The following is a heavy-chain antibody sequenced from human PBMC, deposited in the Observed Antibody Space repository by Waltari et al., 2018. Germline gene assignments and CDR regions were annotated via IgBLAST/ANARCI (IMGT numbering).Heavy chain of an antibody. V-gene: IGHV4-34*01. CDR1: GGSCSGYY. J-gene: IGHJ5*02. CDR3: ARGRSIFDP. Sequence: QVQLQQWGAGLLKPSETLSLTCAVYGGSCSGYYWSWIRQPPGKGLEWIGEINHSGSTNYNPSLKSRVTISVDTSKNQFSLKLSSVTAADTAVYYCARGRSIFDPWGQGTLVTVSS. CDR2: INHSGST.